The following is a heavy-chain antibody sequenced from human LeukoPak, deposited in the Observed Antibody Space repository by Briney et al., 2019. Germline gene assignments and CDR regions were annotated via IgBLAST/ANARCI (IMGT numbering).Heavy chain of an antibody. Sequence: PGRSLRLSCAASGFTFSSYAMHWVRQAPGKGLEWVAVISYDGSNKYYADSVKGRFTISRDNSKNTLYLQMNSLRAEDTAVYYCARAPWLARGRYYFDYWGQGTLVTVSS. V-gene: IGHV3-30-3*01. CDR3: ARAPWLARGRYYFDY. D-gene: IGHD3-9*01. CDR1: GFTFSSYA. J-gene: IGHJ4*02. CDR2: ISYDGSNK.